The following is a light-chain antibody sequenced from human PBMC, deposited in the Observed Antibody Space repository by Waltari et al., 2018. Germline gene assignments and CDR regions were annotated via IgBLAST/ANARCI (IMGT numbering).Light chain of an antibody. CDR3: QQYSSSPYT. Sequence: EIVLAQSPGTVSASPGDGVTLSCRASHTVTANYLAWYQQKHGQAPRLLIYGATDRAAGIPVRFSGSGSGTDFTLNISRLEPEDFVVYYCQQYSSSPYTFGQGTRLDI. CDR2: GAT. CDR1: HTVTANY. V-gene: IGKV3-20*01. J-gene: IGKJ2*01.